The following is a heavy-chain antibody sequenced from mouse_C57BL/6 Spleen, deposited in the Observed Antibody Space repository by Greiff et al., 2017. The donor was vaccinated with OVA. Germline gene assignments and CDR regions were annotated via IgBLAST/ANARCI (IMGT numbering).Heavy chain of an antibody. CDR3: ARAYYYAMDC. D-gene: IGHD2-10*01. V-gene: IGHV1-42*01. Sequence: VQLQQSGPELVKPGASVKISCTASGYSFTGYYMNWVKQSPEKSLEWIGEINPSTGGTTYNQKFKAKATLTVDKSSSTAYMQLKSLTSEDSAVYYCARAYYYAMDCWGQGTSVTVSS. J-gene: IGHJ4*01. CDR1: GYSFTGYY. CDR2: INPSTGGT.